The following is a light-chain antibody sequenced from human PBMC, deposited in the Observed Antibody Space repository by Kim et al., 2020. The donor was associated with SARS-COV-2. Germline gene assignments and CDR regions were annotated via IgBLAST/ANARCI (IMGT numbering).Light chain of an antibody. CDR3: CSYVLGINYL. V-gene: IGLV2-23*02. J-gene: IGLJ1*01. CDR2: EVS. Sequence: GQSITISCTGTSSDVGNLNLVSWYQRPPGKAPKLMIYEVSKRPSGVSNRFSGSRSGNTASLTISGLQAEDEADYYCCSYVLGINYLFGTGTKVTVL. CDR1: SSDVGNLNL.